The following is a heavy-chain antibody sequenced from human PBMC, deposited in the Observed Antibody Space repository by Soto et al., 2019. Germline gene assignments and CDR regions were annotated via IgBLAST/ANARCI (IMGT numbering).Heavy chain of an antibody. J-gene: IGHJ6*01. CDR2: IYWDDDK. Sequence: QITLKESGPTLVKPTQTLTLTCTFSGFSLSTSGVGVGWIRQPPGKALEWLALIYWDDDKRYSPSLKSRLTITKRTAKNQVLLPMTNTDPVDTATYYCAHNHTVRAAAVKQLSYYCGMDVWGQGTTVTVCS. CDR3: AHNHTVRAAAVKQLSYYCGMDV. CDR1: GFSLSTSGVG. D-gene: IGHD6-13*01. V-gene: IGHV2-5*02.